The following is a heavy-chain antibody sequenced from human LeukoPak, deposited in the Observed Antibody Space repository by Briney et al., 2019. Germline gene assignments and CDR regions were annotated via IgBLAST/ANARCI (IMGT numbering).Heavy chain of an antibody. Sequence: GGSLRLSCAASGFTFSSYAMSWVRQAPGKGLEWVSAISGSGGSTYYADSVKGRFTISRDNSKNTPYLQMNSLRAEDTAVYYCAKDHASSGWYAYYFDYWGQGTLVTVSS. CDR3: AKDHASSGWYAYYFDY. D-gene: IGHD6-19*01. CDR2: ISGSGGST. J-gene: IGHJ4*02. CDR1: GFTFSSYA. V-gene: IGHV3-23*01.